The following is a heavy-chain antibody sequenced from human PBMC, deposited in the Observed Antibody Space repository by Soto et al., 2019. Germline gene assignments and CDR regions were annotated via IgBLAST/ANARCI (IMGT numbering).Heavy chain of an antibody. CDR2: ISGSGDST. CDR3: AKGGEGSCSKTSCLYFSDY. J-gene: IGHJ4*02. D-gene: IGHD2-2*01. CDR1: GVTFGTYA. Sequence: PGGFLRHCYAASGVTFGTYAGSWVRKDPGKGLEWVSTISGSGDSTYYANSVKGRFTISRDNSRNTLDLQMNSLRVEDTAVYYCAKGGEGSCSKTSCLYFSDYWGQGTLVTVSS. V-gene: IGHV3-23*01.